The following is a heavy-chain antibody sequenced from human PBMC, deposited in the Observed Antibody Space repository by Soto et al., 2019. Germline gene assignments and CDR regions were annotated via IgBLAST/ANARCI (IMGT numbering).Heavy chain of an antibody. D-gene: IGHD3-3*01. CDR1: GFTFGDYA. V-gene: IGHV3-49*03. CDR2: IRSKAYGGTT. J-gene: IGHJ4*02. Sequence: PGGSLRLSCTASGFTFGDYAMSWFRQAPGKGLEWVGFIRSKAYGGTTEYAASVKGRFTISRDDSKSIAYLQMNSLKTEDTAVYYCTRERITIFGVVINYFDYWGQGTLVTVSS. CDR3: TRERITIFGVVINYFDY.